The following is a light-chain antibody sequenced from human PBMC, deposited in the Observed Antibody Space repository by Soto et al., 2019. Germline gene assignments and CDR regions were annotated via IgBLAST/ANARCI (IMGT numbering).Light chain of an antibody. CDR3: QQYGRSPPYS. V-gene: IGKV3-20*01. J-gene: IGKJ2*03. Sequence: EIVLTQSPGTLSLSPGERATLSCRASQSVSGSYLAWYQQKPGQAPRLLIDGATSRATGIPDRFSGSESGTDFTLTISRLEPEDFAVYFCQQYGRSPPYSFGQGTRLEIK. CDR2: GAT. CDR1: QSVSGSY.